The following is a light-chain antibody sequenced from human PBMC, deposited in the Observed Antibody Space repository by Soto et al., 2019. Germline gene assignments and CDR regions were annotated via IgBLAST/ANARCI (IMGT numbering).Light chain of an antibody. J-gene: IGLJ3*02. V-gene: IGLV1-51*02. CDR2: ENN. CDR3: GTWDSSLSAWV. Sequence: QSVLTQPPSVSAAPGQKVTISCSGSSSNIGNNYESWYQQLPGTAPKLLIYENNKRPSGIPDRFSGSKSGTSATLGITGLQTGDEADYYCGTWDSSLSAWVFGGGTKLTVL. CDR1: SSNIGNNY.